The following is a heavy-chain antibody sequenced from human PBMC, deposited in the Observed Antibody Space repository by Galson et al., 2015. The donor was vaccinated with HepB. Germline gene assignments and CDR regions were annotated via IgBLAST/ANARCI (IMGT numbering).Heavy chain of an antibody. CDR3: ARGRNYDSSGFPFDI. D-gene: IGHD3-22*01. CDR1: GYTFTNYP. V-gene: IGHV1-18*01. CDR2: ISVFNGQT. Sequence: SVKVSCKASGYTFTNYPINWVRQAPGQGLEWMGWISVFNGQTNYAQKLQGRVTMTTDTSTTTSHMELRSLRSDDTALYYCARGRNYDSSGFPFDIWGQGTMVTVSS. J-gene: IGHJ3*02.